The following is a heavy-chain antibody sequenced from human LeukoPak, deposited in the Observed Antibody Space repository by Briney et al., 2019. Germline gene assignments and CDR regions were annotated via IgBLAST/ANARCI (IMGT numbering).Heavy chain of an antibody. CDR3: ARTKIGGTYLPFED. J-gene: IGHJ4*02. CDR2: INPNSGGT. V-gene: IGHV1-2*02. D-gene: IGHD1-26*01. Sequence: ASVKVSCKASGYTFTGYYMHWVRQAPGQGLEWMGWINPNSGGTNYAQKFQGRVTMTRDTSISTAYMELRRLNSDDTSVYYCARTKIGGTYLPFEDWGQGTLVTVSS. CDR1: GYTFTGYY.